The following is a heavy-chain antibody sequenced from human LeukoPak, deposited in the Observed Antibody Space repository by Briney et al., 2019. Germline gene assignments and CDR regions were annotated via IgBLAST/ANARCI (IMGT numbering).Heavy chain of an antibody. Sequence: PGGSLRLSCAASGFTFDDYAMHWVRQAPGKGLEWVSGISWNSGSIGYADSVKGRFTISRDNAKNSLYLQMNSLRAEDTALYYCAKDRLPSWEQGSWFDPWGQGTLVTVSS. J-gene: IGHJ5*02. CDR1: GFTFDDYA. D-gene: IGHD1-26*01. V-gene: IGHV3-9*01. CDR3: AKDRLPSWEQGSWFDP. CDR2: ISWNSGSI.